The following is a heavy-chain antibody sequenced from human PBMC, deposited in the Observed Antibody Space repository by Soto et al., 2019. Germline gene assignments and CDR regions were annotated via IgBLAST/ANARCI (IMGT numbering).Heavy chain of an antibody. CDR2: IYYSGST. V-gene: IGHV4-61*01. J-gene: IGHJ5*02. CDR3: AGGRCSGGSCYSSSHRYNWFDP. Sequence: SAPLSLTCTVSCGSVSSGINYWSWIREPPGKGLDWIGYIYYSGSTNYNPSLKSRVTISVDTSKNQFSLKVSSVTAADTAGYYCAGGRCSGGSCYSSSHRYNWFDPGGQGTLVTVSS. D-gene: IGHD2-15*01. CDR1: CGSVSSGINY.